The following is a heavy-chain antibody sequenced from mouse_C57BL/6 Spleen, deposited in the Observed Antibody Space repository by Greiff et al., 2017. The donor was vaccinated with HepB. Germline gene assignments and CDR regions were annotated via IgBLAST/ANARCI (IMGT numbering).Heavy chain of an antibody. CDR3: ARLRYLYAMDY. J-gene: IGHJ4*01. CDR2: IRNKANGYTT. D-gene: IGHD1-1*01. V-gene: IGHV7-3*01. CDR1: GFTFTDYY. Sequence: DVHLVESGGGLVQPGGSLSLSCAASGFTFTDYYMSWVRQPPGKALEWLGFIRNKANGYTTEYSASVKGRFTISRDNSQSILYLQMNALRAEDSATYYCARLRYLYAMDYWGQGTSVTVSS.